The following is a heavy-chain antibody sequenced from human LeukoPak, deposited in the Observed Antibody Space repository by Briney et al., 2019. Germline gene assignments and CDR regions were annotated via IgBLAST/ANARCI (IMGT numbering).Heavy chain of an antibody. J-gene: IGHJ4*02. Sequence: GGSLRLSCAASGFTFSSYSMNWVRQAPGKGLEWVSAISGSGGSTYYADSVKGRFTISRDNSKNTLYLQMNSLRAEDTAVYYCAKVVVVAATLYFDYWGQGTLVTVSS. CDR3: AKVVVVAATLYFDY. D-gene: IGHD2-15*01. V-gene: IGHV3-23*01. CDR2: ISGSGGST. CDR1: GFTFSSYS.